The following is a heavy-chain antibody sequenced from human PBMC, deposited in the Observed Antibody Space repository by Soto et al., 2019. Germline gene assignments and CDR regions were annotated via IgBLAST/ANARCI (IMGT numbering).Heavy chain of an antibody. CDR3: ARRWEYFYMDV. J-gene: IGHJ6*03. CDR2: INTDGTSL. CDR1: GFTFSSYW. V-gene: IGHV3-74*03. D-gene: IGHD1-26*01. Sequence: EVQLVESGGALVQPGGSLRLSCAASGFTFSSYWMHWVRQAPGKGLVWVSRINTDGTSLKYADSVKGRFTISRDNAKNTLYPQMNSLRDEDTAVYYCARRWEYFYMDVWGKGTTVTVSS.